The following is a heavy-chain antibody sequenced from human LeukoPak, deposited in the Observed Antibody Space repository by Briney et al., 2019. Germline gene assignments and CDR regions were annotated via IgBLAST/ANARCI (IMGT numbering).Heavy chain of an antibody. CDR3: ARDDVVVPAASGPLDY. Sequence: PSETLSLTCAVYGGSFSGDYWSWIRQPPGKGLEWIGEINHSGSTNYNPSLKSRVTISVDTSKNQFSLKLSSVTAADTAVYYCARDDVVVPAASGPLDYWGQGTLVTVSS. CDR2: INHSGST. V-gene: IGHV4-34*01. CDR1: GGSFSGDY. J-gene: IGHJ4*02. D-gene: IGHD2-2*01.